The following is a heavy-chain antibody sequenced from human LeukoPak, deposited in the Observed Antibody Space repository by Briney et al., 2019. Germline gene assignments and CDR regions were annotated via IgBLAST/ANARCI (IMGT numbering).Heavy chain of an antibody. CDR1: GFTFSSYA. D-gene: IGHD1-26*01. CDR3: ARDQWELLGAFDI. J-gene: IGHJ3*02. CDR2: ISYDGSNK. Sequence: GSLRLSRAASGFTFSSYAMHWVRQAPGKGLEWVAVISYDGSNKYYADSVKGRFTISRDNSKNTLYLQMNSLRAEDTAVYYCARDQWELLGAFDIWGQGTMVTVSS. V-gene: IGHV3-30*04.